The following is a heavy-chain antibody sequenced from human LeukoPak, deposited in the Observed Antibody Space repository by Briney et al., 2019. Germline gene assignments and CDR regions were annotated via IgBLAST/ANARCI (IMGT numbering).Heavy chain of an antibody. J-gene: IGHJ5*02. D-gene: IGHD3-10*01. V-gene: IGHV1-8*03. CDR2: MNPNSGNT. CDR1: GGTFSSYA. CDR3: ARERRGGGFDP. Sequence: SSVKVSCKASGGTFSSYAINWVRQATGQGLEWMGWMNPNSGNTGDAQKCQGRVTITRNTSISTAYMELSSLRSEDTAVYYCARERRGGGFDPWGQGTLVTVSS.